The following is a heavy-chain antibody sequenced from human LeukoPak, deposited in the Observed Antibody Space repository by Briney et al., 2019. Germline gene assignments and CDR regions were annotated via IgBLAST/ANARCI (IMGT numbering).Heavy chain of an antibody. CDR3: ARVVVGATTLVDY. CDR1: GGSFSGYY. J-gene: IGHJ4*02. D-gene: IGHD1-26*01. V-gene: IGHV4-34*01. Sequence: SETLSLTCAVYGGSFSGYYWSWIRQPPGKGLEWIGEINHSGSTNYNPSLKSRVTISVDTSKNRFSLKLSSVTAADTAVYYCARVVVGATTLVDYWGQGTLVTVSS. CDR2: INHSGST.